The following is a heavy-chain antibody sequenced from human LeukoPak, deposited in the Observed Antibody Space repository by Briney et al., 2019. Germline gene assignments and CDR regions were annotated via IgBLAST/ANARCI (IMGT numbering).Heavy chain of an antibody. CDR3: ARVSGTGYSSSWYKSNWFDP. V-gene: IGHV4-34*01. J-gene: IGHJ5*02. CDR1: GGSFSGYY. CDR2: INHSGST. D-gene: IGHD6-13*01. Sequence: SETLSLTCAVYGGSFSGYYWSWIRQPPGKGLEWIGEINHSGSTNYNPSLKSRVTISVDTSKNQFSLKLSSVTAADTAVYYCARVSGTGYSSSWYKSNWFDPWGQGTLVTVSS.